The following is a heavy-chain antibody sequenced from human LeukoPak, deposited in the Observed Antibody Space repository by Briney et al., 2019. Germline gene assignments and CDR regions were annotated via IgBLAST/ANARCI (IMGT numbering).Heavy chain of an antibody. CDR3: ARVLGSGYSDY. J-gene: IGHJ4*02. Sequence: PSETLSLTCTVSGGSISSGGYYWSWIRQHPGKGLEWIGYIYYSGSTYYNPSLKSRVTISVDTSKKQFSLKLSSVTAAGTAVYYCARVLGSGYSDYWGQGTLVTVSS. CDR1: GGSISSGGYY. D-gene: IGHD2-15*01. CDR2: IYYSGST. V-gene: IGHV4-31*03.